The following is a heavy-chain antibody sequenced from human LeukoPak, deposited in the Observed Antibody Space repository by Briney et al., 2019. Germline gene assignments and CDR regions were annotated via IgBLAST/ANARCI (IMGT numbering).Heavy chain of an antibody. Sequence: ASVKVSGKAFGYSLTNYYVHWVRQAPGQGLEWMGEINPSGGSTSYAQKFQGRITVTRDTYTNTVYMDLSSLRSEDTATYYCARGAPTTRIGAGRFDYWGQGSLLTVAS. V-gene: IGHV1-46*01. CDR2: INPSGGST. CDR1: GYSLTNYY. D-gene: IGHD5-12*01. CDR3: ARGAPTTRIGAGRFDY. J-gene: IGHJ4*02.